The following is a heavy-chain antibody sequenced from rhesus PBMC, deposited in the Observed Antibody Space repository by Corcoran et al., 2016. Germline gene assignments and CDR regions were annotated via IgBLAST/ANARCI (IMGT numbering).Heavy chain of an antibody. Sequence: QVQLQQWGEGLVKPSETLSLTCAVYGGSISGYYYWSWIRQPPGKGLEWLGYISGKSAITNSKPPLTSRVTISKDTSKSQLSLKLSSVTAADTAVYYCASSYYGSSYFDYGGQGVLVTVSS. V-gene: IGHV4-73*01. J-gene: IGHJ4*01. CDR3: ASSYYGSSYFDY. CDR1: GGSISGYYY. CDR2: ISGKSAIT. D-gene: IGHD4-29*01.